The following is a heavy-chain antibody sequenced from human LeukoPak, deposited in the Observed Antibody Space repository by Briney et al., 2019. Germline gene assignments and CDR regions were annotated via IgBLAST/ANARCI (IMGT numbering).Heavy chain of an antibody. CDR3: ARQGRSSSGYYVSFDY. V-gene: IGHV4-59*08. Sequence: PSETLSLTCTVSGGSISSYYWSWIRQPPGKGLEWIGYIYYSGSTNYNPSLKSRVTISVDTSKNQFSLKLSSVTAADTAVYYCARQGRSSSGYYVSFDYWGQGTLVTVSS. CDR2: IYYSGST. D-gene: IGHD3-22*01. CDR1: GGSISSYY. J-gene: IGHJ4*02.